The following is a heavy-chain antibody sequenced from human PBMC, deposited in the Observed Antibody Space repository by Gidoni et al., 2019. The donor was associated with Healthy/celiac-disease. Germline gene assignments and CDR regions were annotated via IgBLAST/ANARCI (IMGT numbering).Heavy chain of an antibody. CDR2: IWDDGSNK. CDR1: GFPFRSYG. D-gene: IGHD2-15*01. CDR3: ARDRAVGYCSGGSCYRYWYFDL. J-gene: IGHJ2*01. Sequence: QVQLVESGGGVVQPGRSLRLSCAASGFPFRSYGLHWVRQAPGKGLEWVAVIWDDGSNKYYADSVKGRFTISRDNSKNTLYLQMNSLRAEDTAVYYCARDRAVGYCSGGSCYRYWYFDLWGRGTLVTVSS. V-gene: IGHV3-33*01.